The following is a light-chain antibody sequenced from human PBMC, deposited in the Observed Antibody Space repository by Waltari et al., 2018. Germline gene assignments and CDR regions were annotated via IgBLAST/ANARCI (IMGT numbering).Light chain of an antibody. CDR1: RSDVGAYNY. CDR2: DVN. J-gene: IGLJ2*01. Sequence: QSALTQPASVSGSPGPSITISCTGTRSDVGAYNYVSWYQQHPGKAPKVMIYDVNSRPSGVSNRFSGSKSGNTASLTISGLQAEDEADYYCSSYTSSNTLVVFGGGTKLTVL. V-gene: IGLV2-14*01. CDR3: SSYTSSNTLVV.